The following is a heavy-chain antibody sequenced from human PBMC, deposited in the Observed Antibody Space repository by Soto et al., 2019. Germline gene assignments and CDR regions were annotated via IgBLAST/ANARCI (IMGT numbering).Heavy chain of an antibody. V-gene: IGHV4-31*03. CDR3: ARSAVGATRYFDL. Sequence: QVQLQESGPGLVKPSQTLSLTCTVSGGSISSGGYYWSWIRQHPGKVLEWIGYIYYSGSTYYNPSLKSRVTRSVDTSKNQFSLKLSSVTAADTAVYYCARSAVGATRYFDLWGRGTLVTVSS. J-gene: IGHJ2*01. CDR2: IYYSGST. CDR1: GGSISSGGYY. D-gene: IGHD1-26*01.